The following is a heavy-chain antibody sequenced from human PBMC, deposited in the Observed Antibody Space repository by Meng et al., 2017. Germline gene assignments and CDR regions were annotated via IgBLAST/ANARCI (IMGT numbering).Heavy chain of an antibody. CDR1: GYTLTSYY. CDR2: INPSGGST. CDR3: ARSDTAMGSYYFDY. J-gene: IGHJ4*02. Sequence: QGQLVQSGAEGKKPGGLVKVSCKASGYTLTSYYKHWVRQAPGQGLEWMGIINPSGGSTSYAQKFQGRVTMTRDTSTSTVYMELSSLRSEDTAVYYCARSDTAMGSYYFDYWGQGTLVTVSS. D-gene: IGHD5-18*01. V-gene: IGHV1-46*01.